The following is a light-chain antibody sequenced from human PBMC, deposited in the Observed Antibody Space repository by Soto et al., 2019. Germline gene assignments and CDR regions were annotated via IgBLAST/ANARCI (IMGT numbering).Light chain of an antibody. Sequence: KSQSPSSLSASVGDRVTITCQASQDISNYLNWYQQKPGKAPKLLIYDASNLETGVPSRFSGSGSGTDFTFTISSLQPEDIATYYCQQYDNLPITFGQGTRLENK. V-gene: IGKV1-33*01. CDR3: QQYDNLPIT. CDR2: DAS. CDR1: QDISNY. J-gene: IGKJ5*01.